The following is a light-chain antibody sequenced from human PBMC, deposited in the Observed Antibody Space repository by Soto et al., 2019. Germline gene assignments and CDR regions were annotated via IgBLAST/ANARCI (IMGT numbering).Light chain of an antibody. V-gene: IGKV1-39*01. CDR1: QTIYSY. CDR2: RAS. Sequence: DSQMTRSACALSSSVGASVTITCRASQTIYSYLVWYQHAPGRAPKLLIYRASTLQGGVPSRFSGSGSGTDFTLTISSLQPEDFATYYCQQSYTTPLTFGGGTKVDNK. J-gene: IGKJ4*01. CDR3: QQSYTTPLT.